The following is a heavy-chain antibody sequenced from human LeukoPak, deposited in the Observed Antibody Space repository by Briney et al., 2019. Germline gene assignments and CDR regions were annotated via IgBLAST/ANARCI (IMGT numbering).Heavy chain of an antibody. J-gene: IGHJ6*02. D-gene: IGHD7-27*01. V-gene: IGHV1-18*01. CDR1: GYTFSTYG. Sequence: ASVKVSCKASGYTFSTYGINWVRQAPGQGLEWMGWISACNGNTHYAQKLQGRVTMTTDTSTSTAYMELRSLRSDDTAVYYCARDERPLGPYYYYYGMDVWGQGTTVTVSS. CDR2: ISACNGNT. CDR3: ARDERPLGPYYYYYGMDV.